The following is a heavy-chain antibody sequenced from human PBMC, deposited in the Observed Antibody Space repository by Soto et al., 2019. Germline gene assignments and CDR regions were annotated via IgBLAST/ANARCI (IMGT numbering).Heavy chain of an antibody. Sequence: EVQVVESGGGLVQPGGSLRLSCAASGFTFTSYWMTWVRQAPGRGLEWVANINKDGSEKSYVDSVKGRFTISRDNAKSSLYLQMNSPRADDTAVSYCVREIASRLWGKGTTVIVSS. CDR1: GFTFTSYW. D-gene: IGHD2-21*01. V-gene: IGHV3-7*01. CDR3: VREIASRL. CDR2: INKDGSEK. J-gene: IGHJ6*04.